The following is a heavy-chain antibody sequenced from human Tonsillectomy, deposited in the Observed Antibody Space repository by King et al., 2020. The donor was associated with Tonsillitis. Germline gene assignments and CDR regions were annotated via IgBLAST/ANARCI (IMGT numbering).Heavy chain of an antibody. CDR2: ISDDGTNI. J-gene: IGHJ4*02. CDR3: ARDLYYYDSTGYFDN. D-gene: IGHD3-22*01. CDR1: GFTFTSYS. V-gene: IGHV3-30*03. Sequence: VQLVESGGGVVQPGRSLRLSCAASGFTFTSYSMHWVRQAPGKGLEWVAVISDDGTNIYYADSVKGRFTISRDNSKNTLYLQMNSLRAEDTAVYYCARDLYYYDSTGYFDNWGQGALVAVSS.